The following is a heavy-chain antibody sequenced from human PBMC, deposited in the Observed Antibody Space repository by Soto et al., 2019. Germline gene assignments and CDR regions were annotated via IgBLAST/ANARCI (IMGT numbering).Heavy chain of an antibody. CDR3: AKSTGNRADAFDI. Sequence: QVQLVESGGGVVPPGRSLRLSCAASGFTFSSYGMHWVRQAPGKGLEWVAAISYDGSNKYYADSVKGRFTISRDNSKNTLYLQMNSLRAEDTAVYYCAKSTGNRADAFDIWGQGTMVTVSS. V-gene: IGHV3-30*18. J-gene: IGHJ3*02. CDR1: GFTFSSYG. D-gene: IGHD1-1*01. CDR2: ISYDGSNK.